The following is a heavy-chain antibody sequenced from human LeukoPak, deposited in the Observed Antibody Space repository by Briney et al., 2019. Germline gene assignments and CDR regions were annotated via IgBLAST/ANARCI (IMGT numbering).Heavy chain of an antibody. J-gene: IGHJ6*02. D-gene: IGHD1-26*01. Sequence: SETLSLTCTVSGGSISSGSYYWSWIRQPAGKGLEWTVRIYTSGSTNYNPSLKSRVTISVDTSKNQFSLKLSSVTAADTAVYYCARGRSGSYQYYYGLDVWGQGTTVTVSS. CDR2: IYTSGST. CDR3: ARGRSGSYQYYYGLDV. V-gene: IGHV4-61*02. CDR1: GGSISSGSYY.